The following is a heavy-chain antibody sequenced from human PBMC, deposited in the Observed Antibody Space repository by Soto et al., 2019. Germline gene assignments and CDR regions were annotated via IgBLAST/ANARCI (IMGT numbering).Heavy chain of an antibody. D-gene: IGHD2-2*01. CDR1: GFTFSSYS. CDR3: ARGPGDILVVPAALINYYMYF. V-gene: IGHV3-48*01. J-gene: IGHJ6*03. Sequence: GGSLRLSCAASGFTFSSYSMNWVRQAPGKGLEWVSYISSSSSTIYCADSVKGRFTISRDNAKNSLYLQMNSLRAEDTAVYYCARGPGDILVVPAALINYYMYFWGKGTTVTVSS. CDR2: ISSSSSTI.